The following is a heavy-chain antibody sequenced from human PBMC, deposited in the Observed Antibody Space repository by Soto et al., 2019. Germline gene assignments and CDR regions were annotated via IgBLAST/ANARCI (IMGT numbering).Heavy chain of an antibody. D-gene: IGHD3-22*01. CDR2: INPNSGGT. Sequence: ASVKVSCKASGYTFTGYYMHWVRQAPGQGLEWMGWINPNSGGTNYAQKFQGRVTMTRDTSISTAYMELSRLRSDDTAVYYCARGKSYYDSSGYFSYYYGMDVWGQGTTVTVSS. CDR1: GYTFTGYY. J-gene: IGHJ6*02. CDR3: ARGKSYYDSSGYFSYYYGMDV. V-gene: IGHV1-2*02.